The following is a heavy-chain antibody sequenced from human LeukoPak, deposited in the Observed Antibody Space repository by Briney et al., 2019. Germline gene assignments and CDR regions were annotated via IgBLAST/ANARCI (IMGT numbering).Heavy chain of an antibody. D-gene: IGHD3-10*01. Sequence: GGSLRLSCAASGFFVSSNYMSWVRQAPGKGLTWVSVIYSSGSTYYADSVKGRFAISRDDSKNTLHLQMNSLRAEDTAMYYCTRAHGRITRDAYLDYWGQGTLVTVSS. V-gene: IGHV3-53*01. CDR2: IYSSGST. J-gene: IGHJ4*02. CDR1: GFFVSSNY. CDR3: TRAHGRITRDAYLDY.